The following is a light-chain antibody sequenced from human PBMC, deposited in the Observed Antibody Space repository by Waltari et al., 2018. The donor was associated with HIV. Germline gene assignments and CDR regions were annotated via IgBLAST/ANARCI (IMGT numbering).Light chain of an antibody. J-gene: IGKJ2*03. Sequence: EIVLTQSPATLSLSPGERATLSCRASQSVSSYLAWYQQKPGQAPRLLIYDASNRATGIPARFSGSGSRTDFTLTISSLAPEDFAVYYCQQRSNWYSFGQGTKLEIK. V-gene: IGKV3-11*01. CDR1: QSVSSY. CDR3: QQRSNWYS. CDR2: DAS.